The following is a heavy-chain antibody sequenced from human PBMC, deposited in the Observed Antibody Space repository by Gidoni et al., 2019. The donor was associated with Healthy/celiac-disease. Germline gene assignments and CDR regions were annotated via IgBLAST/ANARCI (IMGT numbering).Heavy chain of an antibody. V-gene: IGHV3-21*01. CDR1: VFTFSSYS. CDR2: ISSSSSYI. D-gene: IGHD5-18*01. CDR3: AGGYSYGYDWFDP. J-gene: IGHJ5*02. Sequence: EVQLVESGGGVVKPGGSLRLSCAASVFTFSSYSMNWVRQAPGKGREWVSSISSSSSYIYYADSVKGRFTISRDNAKNSLYLQMNSLRAEDTAVYYCAGGYSYGYDWFDPWGQGTLVTVSS.